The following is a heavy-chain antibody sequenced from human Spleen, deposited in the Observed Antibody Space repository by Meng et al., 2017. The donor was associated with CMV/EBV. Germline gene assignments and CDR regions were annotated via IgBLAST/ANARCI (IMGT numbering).Heavy chain of an antibody. V-gene: IGHV3-48*04. CDR2: ISGSSSTL. CDR3: ARQDAFDI. Sequence: GESLKISCAASGFTFSNYAMNWVRQAPGKGLEWVSYISGSSSTLYYADSVKGRFTISRDNAKNSLFLQMSSLRVEDSAVYYCARQDAFDIWGQGTLVTVSS. J-gene: IGHJ3*02. CDR1: GFTFSNYA.